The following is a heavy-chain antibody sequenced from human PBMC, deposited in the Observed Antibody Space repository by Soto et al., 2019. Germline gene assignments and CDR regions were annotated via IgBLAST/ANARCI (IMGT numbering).Heavy chain of an antibody. V-gene: IGHV4-39*01. CDR2: IYYNGNT. J-gene: IGHJ4*02. Sequence: QLRLQEAGPGLVKPSETLSLTCTVSGGSISSSSYYWGWIRQPPGKGPEWIGAIYYNGNTYYNPSLKSRVTMSVNTSKRQFSLRLCFATAADTAMYYCARQTGVFGHYFDYWGQGTLVTVSS. CDR3: ARQTGVFGHYFDY. D-gene: IGHD3-16*01. CDR1: GGSISSSSYY.